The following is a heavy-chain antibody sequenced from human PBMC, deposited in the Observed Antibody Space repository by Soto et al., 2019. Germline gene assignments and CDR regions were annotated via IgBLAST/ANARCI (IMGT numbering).Heavy chain of an antibody. CDR3: ARPQTGYSGGSQFDP. J-gene: IGHJ5*02. D-gene: IGHD6-19*01. CDR1: GGSISSGKY. Sequence: SETLSLTCTVSGGSISSGKYWGWVRQPPGKGLEWIGNLYYNGSTYYNPSLKSRVTISVDTSKNQFSLKLNSVTAADTAVYYCARPQTGYSGGSQFDPWGQGTLVTVSS. V-gene: IGHV4-39*01. CDR2: LYYNGST.